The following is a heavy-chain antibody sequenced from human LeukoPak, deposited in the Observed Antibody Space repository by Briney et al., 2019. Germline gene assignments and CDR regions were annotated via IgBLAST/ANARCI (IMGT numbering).Heavy chain of an antibody. CDR1: GFTFSSYA. CDR2: ISYDGSNK. D-gene: IGHD2-21*02. V-gene: IGHV3-30*04. CDR3: ARALLVVVTD. J-gene: IGHJ4*02. Sequence: PGRSLRLSCAASGFTFSSYAMHWVRQAPGKGLEWVAVISYDGSNKYYADSVKGRFTISRDNSKNSLYLQMNSLRAEDTAVYYCARALLVVVTDWGQGTLVTVSS.